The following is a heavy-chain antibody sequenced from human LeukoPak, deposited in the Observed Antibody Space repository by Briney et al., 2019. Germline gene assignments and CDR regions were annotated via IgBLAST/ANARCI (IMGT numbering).Heavy chain of an antibody. V-gene: IGHV1-2*02. Sequence: ASMKLSCTASGYTFTGYYMRWVRQAPGQGLEWMGWINPNSGGTNYAQKFQGRITMTRDTSISTAYMELSRLRSDDTAVYYCISVAGSGDPNWGQGTLVTVSS. CDR1: GYTFTGYY. D-gene: IGHD6-19*01. CDR2: INPNSGGT. CDR3: ISVAGSGDPN. J-gene: IGHJ4*02.